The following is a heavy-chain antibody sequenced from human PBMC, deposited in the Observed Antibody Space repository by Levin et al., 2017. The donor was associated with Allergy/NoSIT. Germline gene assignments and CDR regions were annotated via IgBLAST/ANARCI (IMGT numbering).Heavy chain of an antibody. Sequence: GGSLRLSCKASGFTFITSGIIWVRQAPGQGLEWMGWISGYSGNTEYAQKFQGRVSMTTDTSTSTAYMELGNLRSDDTAVYYCARVFYFESSGYYYPWGQGTLVTVSS. CDR1: GFTFITSG. V-gene: IGHV1-18*01. D-gene: IGHD3-22*01. J-gene: IGHJ5*02. CDR2: ISGYSGNT. CDR3: ARVFYFESSGYYYP.